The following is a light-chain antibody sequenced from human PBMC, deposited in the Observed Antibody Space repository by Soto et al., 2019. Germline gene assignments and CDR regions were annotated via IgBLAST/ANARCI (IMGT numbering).Light chain of an antibody. CDR3: QQRSNWPSFT. CDR2: DAS. J-gene: IGKJ3*01. Sequence: DIVLTQSPATLSLSPGERATLSCRASQSVSSYLAWYQQKPGQAPRLLIYDASNRATGIPARFSGSGSGTDSTLTISSLEPEDFAVYYCQQRSNWPSFTFGPGTKVDIK. CDR1: QSVSSY. V-gene: IGKV3-11*01.